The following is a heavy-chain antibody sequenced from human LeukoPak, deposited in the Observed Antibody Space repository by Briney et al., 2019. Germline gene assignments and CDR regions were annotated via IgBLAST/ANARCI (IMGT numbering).Heavy chain of an antibody. Sequence: PSETLSLTCTVSGGSISSYYWSWIRQHPGKGLEWIGYIYYSGSTYYNPSLKSRLTISVDTSKNQFSLNLSSVTAADTAVYYCARVVVDYAVDYWGQGTLVTVSS. D-gene: IGHD2-15*01. CDR3: ARVVVDYAVDY. J-gene: IGHJ4*02. CDR2: IYYSGST. V-gene: IGHV4-59*06. CDR1: GGSISSYY.